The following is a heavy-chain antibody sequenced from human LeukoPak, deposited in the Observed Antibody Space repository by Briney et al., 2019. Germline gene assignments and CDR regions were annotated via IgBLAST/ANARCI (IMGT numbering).Heavy chain of an antibody. D-gene: IGHD3-10*01. Sequence: GGSLRLSCAASGFTFSSYSMNWVRQAPGKRLEWVSSISNGGTFKYYADSVKGRFSISRDNAKNSLYLQMNSLRAEDTATYYCARDERTVRGVALDWGQGTLVTVSS. CDR3: ARDERTVRGVALD. CDR2: ISNGGTFK. V-gene: IGHV3-21*01. J-gene: IGHJ4*02. CDR1: GFTFSSYS.